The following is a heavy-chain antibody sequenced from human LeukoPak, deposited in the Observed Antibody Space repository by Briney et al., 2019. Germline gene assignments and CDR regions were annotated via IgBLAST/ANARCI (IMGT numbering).Heavy chain of an antibody. CDR3: ARPGWVLVTATFLDY. J-gene: IGHJ4*02. V-gene: IGHV3-7*03. D-gene: IGHD2-15*01. CDR1: GFTFSSYW. CDR2: IKQDGGEE. Sequence: PGGSLRLSCAASGFTFSSYWMSWVRQAPGKGLEWVANIKQDGGEEFYVDSVKGRFTISRDNARNSLYLQMNSLRAEDTAVYYCARPGWVLVTATFLDYWGQGALVTVSS.